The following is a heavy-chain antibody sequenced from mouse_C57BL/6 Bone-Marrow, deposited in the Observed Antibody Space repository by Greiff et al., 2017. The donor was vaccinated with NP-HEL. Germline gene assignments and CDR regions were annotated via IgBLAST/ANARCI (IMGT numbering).Heavy chain of an antibody. V-gene: IGHV1-76*01. CDR3: ARTAIYGSSSLYFDV. D-gene: IGHD1-1*01. J-gene: IGHJ1*03. CDR1: GYTFTDYY. CDR2: IFPGSGNT. Sequence: VQLQQSGAELVRPGASVKLSCKASGYTFTDYYINWVKQRPGQGLEWIARIFPGSGNTYYNEKFKGKATLTAETSSSTAYMQLSSLTSEDSAVYFGARTAIYGSSSLYFDVWGTGTTVTVSS.